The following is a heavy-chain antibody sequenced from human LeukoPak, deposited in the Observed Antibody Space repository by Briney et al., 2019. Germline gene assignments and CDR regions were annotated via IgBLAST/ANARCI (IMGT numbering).Heavy chain of an antibody. J-gene: IGHJ4*02. CDR3: ARGRDDSSGYYYVYFDY. Sequence: GGSLRLSCAASGFTFSSYSMNWVRQAPGKGLEWVSSISSSSSYIYYADLVKGRFTISRDNAKNSLYLQMNSLRAEDTAVYYCARGRDDSSGYYYVYFDYWGQGTLVTVSS. CDR2: ISSSSSYI. D-gene: IGHD3-22*01. CDR1: GFTFSSYS. V-gene: IGHV3-21*01.